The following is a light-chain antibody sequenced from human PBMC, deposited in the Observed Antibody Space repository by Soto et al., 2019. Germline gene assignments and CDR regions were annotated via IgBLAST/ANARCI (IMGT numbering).Light chain of an antibody. CDR1: SSDVGGYNY. CDR3: SSYAGSSNYV. J-gene: IGLJ1*01. Sequence: AAGSIGLSVTISCTGTSSDVGGYNYVSWYQQHPGKAPKLMIYEVSKRPSGVPDRFSGSKSGNTASLTVSGLQAEDEADYYCSSYAGSSNYVFGTGTKVTVL. CDR2: EVS. V-gene: IGLV2-8*01.